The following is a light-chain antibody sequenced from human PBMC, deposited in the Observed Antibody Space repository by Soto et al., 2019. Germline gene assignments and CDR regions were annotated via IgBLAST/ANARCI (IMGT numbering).Light chain of an antibody. Sequence: EIVLTQSPATLSLSLGERATLSCRASQSVSSYLAWYQQKPGQAPRLLIYDASNRATGIPARFSGSGSGTDFTLTISSLEPEDFATYYCQQLNIYPITFGQGRRLEVK. V-gene: IGKV3-11*01. CDR2: DAS. J-gene: IGKJ5*01. CDR3: QQLNIYPIT. CDR1: QSVSSY.